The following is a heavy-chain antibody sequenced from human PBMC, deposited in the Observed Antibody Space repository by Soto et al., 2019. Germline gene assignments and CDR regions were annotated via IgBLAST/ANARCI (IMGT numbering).Heavy chain of an antibody. CDR1: GYTFTSYG. D-gene: IGHD2-15*01. CDR3: ARDPSGYCSGGSCYPYYFDY. V-gene: IGHV1-18*01. J-gene: IGHJ4*02. Sequence: QVQLVQSGAEVKEPGASVKVSCKASGYTFTSYGISWVRQAPGQGLEWMGWISAYTGNTNYAQNLQGRVTLTTDTSTSTAYMELRSLRSDDTAVYYCARDPSGYCSGGSCYPYYFDYWGQGTLVTVSS. CDR2: ISAYTGNT.